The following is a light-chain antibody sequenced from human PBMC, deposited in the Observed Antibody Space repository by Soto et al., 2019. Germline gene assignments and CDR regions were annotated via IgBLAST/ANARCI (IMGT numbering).Light chain of an antibody. Sequence: QSALTQPHSASGSPGQSVTISCSGTSSDVGAYNYVSWYQQHPGKVPKLMVYEVNKRPSGVPDRLSGSKSGNTASLTVSGIQAEDEADYYCTSYAGGNNVFGTGTKLTVL. V-gene: IGLV2-8*01. CDR2: EVN. J-gene: IGLJ1*01. CDR3: TSYAGGNNV. CDR1: SSDVGAYNY.